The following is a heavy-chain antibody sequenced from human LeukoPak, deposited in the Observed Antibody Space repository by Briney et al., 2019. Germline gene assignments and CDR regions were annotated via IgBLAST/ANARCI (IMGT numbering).Heavy chain of an antibody. D-gene: IGHD3-10*01. CDR3: ARDRGINWFDP. V-gene: IGHV3-23*01. CDR1: GFTFSNYA. Sequence: GGSLRLSCAASGFTFSNYAMNWVRQAPGKGLGWVSGISVSGGSTYYADSVKGRFTISRDNPKNTLYLQMNSLRAEDTAVYYCARDRGINWFDPWGQGTLVTVSS. CDR2: ISVSGGST. J-gene: IGHJ5*02.